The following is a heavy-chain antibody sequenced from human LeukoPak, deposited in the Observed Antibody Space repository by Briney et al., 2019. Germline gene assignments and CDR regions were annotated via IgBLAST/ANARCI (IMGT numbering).Heavy chain of an antibody. D-gene: IGHD5-24*01. J-gene: IGHJ4*02. CDR1: RFTFNSYA. CDR3: AKARYNDGWDYFDY. Sequence: GGSLRLSCAASRFTFNSYAMSWVRQAPGKGLEWVSSISGSGNVIYDSDSVKGRFSISRDNPKGTLYLQMNSLRAEDTATYFCAKARYNDGWDYFDYWGLGTLVTVSS. V-gene: IGHV3-23*01. CDR2: ISGSGNVI.